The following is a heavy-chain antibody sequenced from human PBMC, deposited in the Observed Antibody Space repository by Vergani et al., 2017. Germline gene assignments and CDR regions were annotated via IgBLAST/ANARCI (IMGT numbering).Heavy chain of an antibody. J-gene: IGHJ4*02. CDR2: ISYDGSNK. CDR1: GFTFSSYG. Sequence: QVQLVESGGGVVQPGRSLRLSCAASGFTFSSYGMHWVRQAPGKGLEWVAVISYDGSNKYYADSVKGRFTISRDNSKNTLYLQMNSLRAVDTAVYYCAKGGSYGDYGDYWGQGTLVTVSS. CDR3: AKGGSYGDYGDY. D-gene: IGHD1-26*01. V-gene: IGHV3-30*18.